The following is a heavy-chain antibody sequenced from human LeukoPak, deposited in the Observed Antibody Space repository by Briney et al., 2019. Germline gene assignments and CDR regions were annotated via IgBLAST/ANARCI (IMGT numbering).Heavy chain of an antibody. CDR3: ARAPILRFLEWSSWYFDY. CDR1: GGTFSNYA. V-gene: IGHV1-69*05. Sequence: SVKVSFKASGGTFSNYAISWVRPAPGQGVEGMGGIIPIFGTANYAQKFQGRVTITTDESTSTAYMELSSLRSEDTAVYYCARAPILRFLEWSSWYFDYWGQGTLVTVSS. D-gene: IGHD3-3*01. J-gene: IGHJ4*02. CDR2: IIPIFGTA.